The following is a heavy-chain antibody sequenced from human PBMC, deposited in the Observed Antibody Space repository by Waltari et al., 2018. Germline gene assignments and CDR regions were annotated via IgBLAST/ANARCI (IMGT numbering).Heavy chain of an antibody. CDR1: GGSISSHY. V-gene: IGHV4-59*11. J-gene: IGHJ6*02. Sequence: QVQLQESGPGLVKPSETLSLTCTVSGGSISSHYWSWIRQPPGKGLEWIGYIYYSGSTNYNPSLKSRVTISVDTSNNQFSLKLSSVTAADTAVYYCARDHGDYVNTYYYGMDVWGQGTTVTVSS. D-gene: IGHD4-17*01. CDR2: IYYSGST. CDR3: ARDHGDYVNTYYYGMDV.